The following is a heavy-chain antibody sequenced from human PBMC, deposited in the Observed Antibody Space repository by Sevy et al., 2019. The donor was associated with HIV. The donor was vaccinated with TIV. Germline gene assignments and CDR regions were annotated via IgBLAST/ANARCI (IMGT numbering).Heavy chain of an antibody. D-gene: IGHD3-10*01. V-gene: IGHV3-23*01. CDR1: GFTFNSYA. CDR2: ISTGGGFT. J-gene: IGHJ4*02. CDR3: AKDFLSPNYYGTQFVF. Sequence: GGSLRLSCATSGFTFNSYAMSWVRQAPGKGLEWVSTISTGGGFTYYADSVKGRFSISRDNFNNTLFLQMNSLRADDTAMYYCAKDFLSPNYYGTQFVFWGQGTVVTVSS.